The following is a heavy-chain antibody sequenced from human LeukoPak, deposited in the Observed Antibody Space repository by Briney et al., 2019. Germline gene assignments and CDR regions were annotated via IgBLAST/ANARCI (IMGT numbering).Heavy chain of an antibody. D-gene: IGHD2-2*01. CDR3: APSVKYQLLLSYFDY. V-gene: IGHV3-30*03. Sequence: GGSLRLSCAASGFTFSSYGMHWVRQAPGKGLEWVAVISYDGSNKYYADSVKGRFTISRDNSKNTLYLQMNSLRAEDTAVYYCAPSVKYQLLLSYFDYWGQGTLVTVSS. CDR1: GFTFSSYG. J-gene: IGHJ4*02. CDR2: ISYDGSNK.